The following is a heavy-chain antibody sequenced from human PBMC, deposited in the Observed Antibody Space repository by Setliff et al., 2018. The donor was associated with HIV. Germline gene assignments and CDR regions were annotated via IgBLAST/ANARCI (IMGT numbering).Heavy chain of an antibody. CDR3: ARDWGGGYYDRNGYVDY. V-gene: IGHV4-30-4*08. CDR1: GGSTSIDDYY. J-gene: IGHJ4*02. D-gene: IGHD3-3*01. CDR2: IHFSGST. Sequence: SETLSLTCSVSGGSTSIDDYYWSWFRQSPGKGLEWIGYIHFSGSTYYNPSLKSRITISSDRSKNQFSLRLSSVTASDTAVYYCARDWGGGYYDRNGYVDYWGQGILVTVSS.